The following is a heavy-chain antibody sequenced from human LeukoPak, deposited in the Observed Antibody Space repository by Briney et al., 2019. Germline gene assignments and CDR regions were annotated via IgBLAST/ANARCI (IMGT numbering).Heavy chain of an antibody. CDR1: GFTFSSYS. CDR3: AGGFDGYSYAEAGNDY. V-gene: IGHV3-21*01. D-gene: IGHD5-18*01. CDR2: ISSSSSYI. Sequence: GGSLRLSCPASGFTFSSYSMNWVRQAPGKGLEWVSSISSSSSYIYYADSVKGRFTISRDNAKNSLYLQMNSLRAEDTAVYYCAGGFDGYSYAEAGNDYWGQGTLVTVSS. J-gene: IGHJ4*02.